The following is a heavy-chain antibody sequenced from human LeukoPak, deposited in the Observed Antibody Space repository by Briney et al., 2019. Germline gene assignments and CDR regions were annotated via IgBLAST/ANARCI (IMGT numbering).Heavy chain of an antibody. CDR3: ANYCSSTSCYGGD. J-gene: IGHJ4*02. D-gene: IGHD2-2*01. V-gene: IGHV3-30-3*02. CDR1: GFTFSSYA. CDR2: ISYDGSNK. Sequence: GRSLRLSCAASGFTFSSYAMHWVRQAPGKGLEWVAVISYDGSNKYYADSVKGRFTISRDNSKNTLYLQMNSLRAEDTAVYYCANYCSSTSCYGGDWGQGTLVTVSS.